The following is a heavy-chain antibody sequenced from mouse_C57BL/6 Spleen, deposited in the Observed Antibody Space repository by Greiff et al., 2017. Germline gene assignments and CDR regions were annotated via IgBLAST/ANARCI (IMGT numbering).Heavy chain of an antibody. CDR1: GFTFTDYY. CDR3: AGSDSNYGSWFAY. J-gene: IGHJ3*01. Sequence: EVHLVESGAGLVQPGASLSLSCAASGFTFTDYYMSWVRQPPGKALEWLGFIRHKANGYTSEYSVSVKGRFTISRDNAESILDLQMNALRAEDSATYYCAGSDSNYGSWFAYWGQGTLVTVSA. CDR2: IRHKANGYTS. D-gene: IGHD2-5*01. V-gene: IGHV7-3*01.